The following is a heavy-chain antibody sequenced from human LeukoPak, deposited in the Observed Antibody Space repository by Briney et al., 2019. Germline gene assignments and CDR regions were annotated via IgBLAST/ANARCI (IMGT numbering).Heavy chain of an antibody. CDR3: ARVGPYYDSSGYYYFDY. CDR2: IYHSGST. V-gene: IGHV4-38-2*02. J-gene: IGHJ4*02. Sequence: PSETLSLTCTVSGYSISSGYYWGWIRQPPGKGLEWIGSIYHSGSTYYNPSLKSRVTIPVDTSKNQFSLKLSSVTAADTAVYYCARVGPYYDSSGYYYFDYWGQGTLVTVSS. D-gene: IGHD3-22*01. CDR1: GYSISSGYY.